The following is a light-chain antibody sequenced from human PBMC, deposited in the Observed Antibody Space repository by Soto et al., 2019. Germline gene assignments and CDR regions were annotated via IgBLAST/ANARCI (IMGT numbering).Light chain of an antibody. J-gene: IGKJ5*01. CDR2: GSS. CDR3: QQYGSSPIT. CDR1: QSVSRNN. Sequence: ETVLTQSPGTLSLSPGERATLSCRASQSVSRNNLFWHQQRPGQPPRLLIYGSSSRATGIPDRFSGSGSGTESTPTINRLEPEYFALYYCQQYGSSPITFGQGTRLEIK. V-gene: IGKV3-20*01.